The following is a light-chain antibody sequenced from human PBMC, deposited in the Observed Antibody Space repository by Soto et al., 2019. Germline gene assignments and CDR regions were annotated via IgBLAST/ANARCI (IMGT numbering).Light chain of an antibody. CDR2: EGS. Sequence: QSALTQPASVSGSPGQSITISCTGTSSDVGSDNLVSWYQQHPGKAPKLMIYEGSKRPSGVSNRFSGSKSGNTASLTISGLQAEDEADYYCCSYAGSSTAIFGGGTKLTLL. V-gene: IGLV2-23*01. CDR3: CSYAGSSTAI. CDR1: SSDVGSDNL. J-gene: IGLJ2*01.